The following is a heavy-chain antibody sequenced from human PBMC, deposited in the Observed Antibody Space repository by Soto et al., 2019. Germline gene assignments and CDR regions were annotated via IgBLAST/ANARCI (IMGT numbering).Heavy chain of an antibody. CDR3: AREDIVVVPGAIRSYYYNGMDH. Sequence: PSETLSLTCAVSGYSISSGYYWGWIRQPPGKGLEWIGNIYFSGSTYYNPSLKSRVTISVDTSKNQFSLKLSSVTAADTAGYYCAREDIVVVPGAIRSYYYNGMDHWGQGHTVTVSS. CDR2: IYFSGST. V-gene: IGHV4-38-2*02. D-gene: IGHD2-2*02. J-gene: IGHJ6*02. CDR1: GYSISSGYY.